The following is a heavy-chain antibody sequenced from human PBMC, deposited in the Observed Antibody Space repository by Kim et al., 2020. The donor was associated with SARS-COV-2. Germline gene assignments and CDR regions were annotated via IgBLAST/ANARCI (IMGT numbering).Heavy chain of an antibody. D-gene: IGHD6-19*01. J-gene: IGHJ4*02. Sequence: GGSLRLSCAASGFSFSSYKMNWVRQAPGKGLEWVSVISSNSASIYYADSVKGRFTISRDNTKNSLYLQMNSLRVEDTAVYYCTTQLLSVAENYWGQGTLLTVSS. V-gene: IGHV3-21*01. CDR2: ISSNSASI. CDR1: GFSFSSYK. CDR3: TTQLLSVAENY.